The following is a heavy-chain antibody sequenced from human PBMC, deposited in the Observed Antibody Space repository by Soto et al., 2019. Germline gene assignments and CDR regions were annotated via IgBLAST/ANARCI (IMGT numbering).Heavy chain of an antibody. V-gene: IGHV1-69*13. D-gene: IGHD3-16*01. Sequence: ASVKVSCKTSGGTFSTFGISWVRQAPGQGLEWMGGIIPFFGTAEYSQKFEDRITITADESTNTVYMDLRSLTSEDTAIYYCARTAPMDAGDKYYYDFWGQGXLVTVSS. CDR1: GGTFSTFG. CDR2: IIPFFGTA. J-gene: IGHJ4*02. CDR3: ARTAPMDAGDKYYYDF.